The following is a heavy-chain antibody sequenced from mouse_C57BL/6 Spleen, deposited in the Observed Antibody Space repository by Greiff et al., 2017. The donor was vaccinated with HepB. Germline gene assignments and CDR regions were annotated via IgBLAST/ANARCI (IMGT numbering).Heavy chain of an antibody. V-gene: IGHV1-82*01. CDR1: GYAFSSSW. Sequence: VQLQQSGPELVKPGASVKISCKASGYAFSSSWMNWVKQRPGKGLEWIGRIYPGDGDTNYNGKFKGKATLTADKSSSTAYMQLSSLTSEDSAVYFCGRPYGYDKAMDYWGQGTSVTVSS. J-gene: IGHJ4*01. CDR2: IYPGDGDT. D-gene: IGHD2-2*01. CDR3: GRPYGYDKAMDY.